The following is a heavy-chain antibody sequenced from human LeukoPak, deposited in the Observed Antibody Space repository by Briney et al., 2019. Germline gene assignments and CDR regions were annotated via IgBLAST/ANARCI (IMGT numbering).Heavy chain of an antibody. CDR2: IYDSGST. Sequence: SETLSLTCAVSGVSISSSNWGSRVRQGPGQGLGWIGEIYDSGSTNYNPSMKGRVTISVDKSKNQFSLKLSSVTAADTAVYYCARDQGGWLDWGQGTLVTVSS. D-gene: IGHD6-19*01. V-gene: IGHV4-4*02. CDR3: ARDQGGWLD. CDR1: GVSISSSNW. J-gene: IGHJ4*02.